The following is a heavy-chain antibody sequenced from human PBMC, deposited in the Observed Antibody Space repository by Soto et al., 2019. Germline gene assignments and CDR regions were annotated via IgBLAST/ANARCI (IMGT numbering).Heavy chain of an antibody. CDR3: AKGFDYGDTKHIDH. CDR1: GFGFSTHA. CDR2: ITNTGITT. V-gene: IGHV3-23*01. J-gene: IGHJ4*02. D-gene: IGHD4-17*01. Sequence: GGSLTLSCAASGFGFSTHALSWVRQAPGKGLEWLSSITNTGITTHYADSVKGRFTISRENSRNTLHLQMNTLRVADTAVYYCAKGFDYGDTKHIDHWGQGTLVTVSS.